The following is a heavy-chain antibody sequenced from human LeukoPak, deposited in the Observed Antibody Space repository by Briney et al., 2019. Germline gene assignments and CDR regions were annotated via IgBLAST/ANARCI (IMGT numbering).Heavy chain of an antibody. D-gene: IGHD1-14*01. Sequence: ASVKVSCEASGYTFTSYYMHWVRQAPGQGLEWMGIINPSGGSTSYAQEFQGRVTMTRDTSTTTVYMELSSLRSEDTAVYYCARVSEAGDYYYYYSMDVWGKGTTVTVSS. V-gene: IGHV1-46*03. J-gene: IGHJ6*03. CDR2: INPSGGST. CDR1: GYTFTSYY. CDR3: ARVSEAGDYYYYYSMDV.